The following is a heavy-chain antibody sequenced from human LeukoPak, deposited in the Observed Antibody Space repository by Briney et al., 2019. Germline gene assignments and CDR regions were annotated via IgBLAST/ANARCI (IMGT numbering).Heavy chain of an antibody. CDR1: GFTFSTYG. J-gene: IGHJ4*02. CDR3: AKTKTLRAYCSGGSCYLAYFDY. D-gene: IGHD2-15*01. V-gene: IGHV3-30*18. CDR2: ISYDGSNK. Sequence: GSLRLSCAVSGFTFSTYGMHWVRQAPGKGLEWVALISYDGSNKYYADSVKGRFTISRDNSKNTLYLQMNSLRAEDTAVYYCAKTKTLRAYCSGGSCYLAYFDYWGQGTLVTVSS.